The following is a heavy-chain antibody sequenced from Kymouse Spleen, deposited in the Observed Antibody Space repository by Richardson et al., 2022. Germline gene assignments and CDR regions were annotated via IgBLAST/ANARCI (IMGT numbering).Heavy chain of an antibody. CDR2: INHSGST. Sequence: QVQLQQWGAGLLKPSETLSLTCAVYGGSFSGYYWSWIRQPPGKGLEWIGEINHSGSTNYNPSLKSRVTISVDTSKNQFSLKLSSVTAADTAVYYCARGLEYSSSYYFDYWGQGTLVTVSS. D-gene: IGHD6-6*01. CDR3: ARGLEYSSSYYFDY. J-gene: IGHJ4*02. V-gene: IGHV4-34*01. CDR1: GGSFSGYY.